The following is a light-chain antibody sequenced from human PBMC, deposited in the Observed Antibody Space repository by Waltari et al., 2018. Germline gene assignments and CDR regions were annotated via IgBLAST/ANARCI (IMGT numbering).Light chain of an antibody. CDR1: SHIHVDTYN. CDR2: YYSDSDK. Sequence: QPLLTQPPSSSASPGESARLTCTLPSHIHVDTYNLYWYLQKPGSRPRYLLYYYSDSDKGQGSGVPSRFSGSKDASANSGILLISGLQFEDEADYYCMIWTSNAAVFGTGTKVTVL. J-gene: IGLJ1*01. V-gene: IGLV5-37*01. CDR3: MIWTSNAAV.